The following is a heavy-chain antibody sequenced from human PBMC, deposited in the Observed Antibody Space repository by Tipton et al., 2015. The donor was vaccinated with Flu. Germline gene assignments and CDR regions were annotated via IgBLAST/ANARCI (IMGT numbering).Heavy chain of an antibody. Sequence: QLVQSGVEVKKPGESLKISCRGSGYRFSSYWIGWVRQTPGKGLEWMGIVYPGDSDIRYSPSFQGHVTISVDKSISTAYLQWNSLRASDTAIYYCARRTYPIVTGGPPEGYFDPWGHGTQVTV. J-gene: IGHJ5*02. CDR2: VYPGDSDI. D-gene: IGHD2-8*02. V-gene: IGHV5-51*03. CDR3: ARRTYPIVTGGPPEGYFDP. CDR1: GYRFSSYW.